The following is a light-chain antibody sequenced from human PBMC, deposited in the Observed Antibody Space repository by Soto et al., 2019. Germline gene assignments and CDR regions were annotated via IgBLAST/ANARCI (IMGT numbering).Light chain of an antibody. J-gene: IGKJ2*01. Sequence: EIVMTQSPATLSVSPGERATLSCRASQSVSNDLAWYQQKPGQAPRLLIYATSTRATDIPARFSGSGSETEFTLTISSLQSDDCAVYYCQQYKSEPYTFGQGTKLEIK. CDR2: ATS. V-gene: IGKV3-15*01. CDR3: QQYKSEPYT. CDR1: QSVSND.